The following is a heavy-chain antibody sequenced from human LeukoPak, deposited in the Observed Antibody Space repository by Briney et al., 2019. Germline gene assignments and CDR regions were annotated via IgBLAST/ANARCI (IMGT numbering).Heavy chain of an antibody. D-gene: IGHD1-26*01. CDR2: ISSSSSTI. CDR1: GFTFSSYS. Sequence: GGSLRLSCAASGFTFSSYSMNWVRQAPGKGLEWVSYISSSSSTIYYADSVKGRFTISRDNAKNSLYLQMNSLRAEDTAVYYCARDAQLVGSGSYYYYYYMDVWGKGTTVTVSS. V-gene: IGHV3-48*04. CDR3: ARDAQLVGSGSYYYYYYMDV. J-gene: IGHJ6*03.